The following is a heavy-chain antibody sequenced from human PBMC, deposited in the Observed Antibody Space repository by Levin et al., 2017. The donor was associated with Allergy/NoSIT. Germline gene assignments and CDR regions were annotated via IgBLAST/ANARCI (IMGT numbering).Heavy chain of an antibody. J-gene: IGHJ6*02. CDR1: GYTLTELS. CDR2: FDPEDGET. V-gene: IGHV1-24*01. CDR3: ATVSLGIAAKYGMDV. Sequence: GESLKISCKVSGYTLTELSMHWVRQAPGKGLEWMGGFDPEDGETIYAQKFQGRVTMTEDTSTDTAYMELSSLRSEDTAVYYCATVSLGIAAKYGMDVWGQGTTVTVSS. D-gene: IGHD6-25*01.